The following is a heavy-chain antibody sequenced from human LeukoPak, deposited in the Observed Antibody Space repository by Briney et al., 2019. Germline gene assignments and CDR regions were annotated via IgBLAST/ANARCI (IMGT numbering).Heavy chain of an antibody. CDR1: GGTFSSYA. CDR2: IIPIFGTA. CDR3: ARDYGAAAGPGDAFDI. D-gene: IGHD6-13*01. Sequence: SVEVSCKASGGTFSSYAISWVRQAPGQGLERMGGIIPIFGTANYAQKFQGRVTITADESTSTAYMELSSLRSEDTAVYYCARDYGAAAGPGDAFDIWGQGTMVTVSS. V-gene: IGHV1-69*01. J-gene: IGHJ3*02.